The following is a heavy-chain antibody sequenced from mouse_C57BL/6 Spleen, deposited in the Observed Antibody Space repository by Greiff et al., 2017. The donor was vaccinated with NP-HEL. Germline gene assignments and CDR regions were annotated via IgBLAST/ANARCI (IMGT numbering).Heavy chain of an antibody. D-gene: IGHD1-1*01. CDR1: GYTFTSYW. J-gene: IGHJ1*03. V-gene: IGHV1-69*01. CDR3: ARRENYYGSSFWYFDV. Sequence: VQLQQPGAELVMPGASVKLSCKASGYTFTSYWMHWVKQRPGQGLEWIGEIDPSDSYTNYNQKFKGKSTLTVDKSSSTAYMQISSLTSEDSAVYYCARRENYYGSSFWYFDVWGTGTTVTVSS. CDR2: IDPSDSYT.